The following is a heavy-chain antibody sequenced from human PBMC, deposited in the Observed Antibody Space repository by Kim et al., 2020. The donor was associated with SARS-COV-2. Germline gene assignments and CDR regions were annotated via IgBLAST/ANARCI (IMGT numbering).Heavy chain of an antibody. D-gene: IGHD7-27*01. CDR3: AKRYGSNWGHFDS. V-gene: IGHV3-23*01. CDR1: GFTFSNHA. J-gene: IGHJ4*02. CDR2: ISGSGDST. Sequence: GGSLRLSCEASGFTFSNHAMTWVRQAPGKGLEWVSAISGSGDSTYYADSVRGRFTISRDNSKNTLYLQMNSLRAEDTAVYYFAKRYGSNWGHFDSWGQGT.